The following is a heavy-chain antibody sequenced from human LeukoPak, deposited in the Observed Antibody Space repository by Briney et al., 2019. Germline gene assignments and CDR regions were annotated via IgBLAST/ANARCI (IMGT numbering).Heavy chain of an antibody. D-gene: IGHD6-13*01. CDR2: MSSSRSTI. CDR3: ARASSWYRVVYFDY. J-gene: IGHJ4*02. CDR1: GFTFSDYY. Sequence: GGSLRLSCAASGFTFSDYYMSWIRQAPGKGLEWVSYMSSSRSTIYYADSVKGRFTISRDNSKNTLYLQMNSLRAEDTAVYHCARASSWYRVVYFDYWGQGTLVTVSS. V-gene: IGHV3-11*04.